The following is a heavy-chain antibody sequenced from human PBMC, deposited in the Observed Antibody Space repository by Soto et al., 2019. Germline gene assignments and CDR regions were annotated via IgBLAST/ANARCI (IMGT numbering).Heavy chain of an antibody. CDR3: ARDQVRGYGDYVDAFDI. CDR2: ISSSSSTI. Sequence: EVQLVESGGGLVPPGGSLRLSCAASGFIFSTYSMNWVRQAPGKGLEWVSYISSSSSTIYYADSVKGRFTISRDNAKNSLYLQMNSLRPEDTAVYYCARDQVRGYGDYVDAFDIWGQGTMVTVSS. J-gene: IGHJ3*02. D-gene: IGHD4-17*01. CDR1: GFIFSTYS. V-gene: IGHV3-48*01.